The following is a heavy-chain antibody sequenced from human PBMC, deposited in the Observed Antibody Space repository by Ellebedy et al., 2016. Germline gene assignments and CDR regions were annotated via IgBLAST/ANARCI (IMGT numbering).Heavy chain of an antibody. Sequence: GESLKISXAASGFTFSSYDLHCVRQATGKGLEWVSAIGTAGDTYYPGSVKGRFTISRENAKNSLYLQMNSLRAGDTAVYYCARALGAFDIWGQGTMVTVSS. CDR1: GFTFSSYD. V-gene: IGHV3-13*01. J-gene: IGHJ3*02. CDR2: IGTAGDT. CDR3: ARALGAFDI.